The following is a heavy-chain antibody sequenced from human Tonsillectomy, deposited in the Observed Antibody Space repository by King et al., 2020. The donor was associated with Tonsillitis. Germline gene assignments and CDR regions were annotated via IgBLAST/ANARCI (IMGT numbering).Heavy chain of an antibody. CDR3: AKVGRGNYYDFDD. J-gene: IGHJ4*02. Sequence: VQLVESGGGLVQPGGSLRLSCAASGFTFSSFAISWVRQAPGKGLEWVSAISGSGVSTYYADSVKARFTISRDNSKNTLCLQMNSLRAEDTAIYYCAKVGRGNYYDFDDWGQGTLVTVSS. V-gene: IGHV3-23*04. CDR1: GFTFSSFA. D-gene: IGHD1-26*01. CDR2: ISGSGVST.